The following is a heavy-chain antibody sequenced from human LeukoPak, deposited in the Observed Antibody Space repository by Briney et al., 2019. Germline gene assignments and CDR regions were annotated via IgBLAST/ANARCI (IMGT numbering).Heavy chain of an antibody. CDR2: ISSDGSDT. V-gene: IGHV3-74*01. CDR3: ARDEMYGSGSYAYFDY. Sequence: PGGSLRLSCAASGFSFSNYWMHWVRQAPGKGLVWVSRISSDGSDTIYADSVKGRFTMSRDNAKNTLYLQMNSLRAEDTAVYFCARDEMYGSGSYAYFDYWGQGTLVTVSS. CDR1: GFSFSNYW. D-gene: IGHD3-10*01. J-gene: IGHJ4*02.